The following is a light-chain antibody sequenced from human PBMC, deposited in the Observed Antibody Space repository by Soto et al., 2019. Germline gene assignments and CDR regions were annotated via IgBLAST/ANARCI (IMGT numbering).Light chain of an antibody. V-gene: IGKV3-11*01. J-gene: IGKJ4*01. CDR3: QQRSNWPLT. CDR1: RSVGRS. CDR2: DAS. Sequence: ETVLTQSPATLSVSPGERATLSCRASRSVGRSLAWYQQKPGQAPRLLIYDASNRATGIPARFSGSGSGTDFTLTISSLEPEDVAVYYCQQRSNWPLTFGGGTRVEI.